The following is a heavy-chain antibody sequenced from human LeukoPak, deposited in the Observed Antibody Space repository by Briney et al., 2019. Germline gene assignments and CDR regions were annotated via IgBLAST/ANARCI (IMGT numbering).Heavy chain of an antibody. CDR3: ARVVRDGSSGWYWDR. Sequence: SETRSLTCAVFGGSFSGYYWHWIRQPPGKGLEWIGEINHSGSTNYSPSLKSRVTISVDTSKNQFSLKLSSVTAADTAVYYCARVVRDGSSGWYWDRWGQGTLVTVSS. CDR2: INHSGST. D-gene: IGHD6-19*01. J-gene: IGHJ4*02. V-gene: IGHV4-34*01. CDR1: GGSFSGYY.